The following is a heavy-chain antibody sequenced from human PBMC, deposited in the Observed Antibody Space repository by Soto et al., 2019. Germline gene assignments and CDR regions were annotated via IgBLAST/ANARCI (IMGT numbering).Heavy chain of an antibody. CDR3: ARGVGGQRITIFGVVISVWFDP. V-gene: IGHV4-59*01. Sequence: PSETLSLTCTVSGGSISSYYWSWIRQPPGKGLEWIGYIYYSGSTNYNPSLKSRVTISVDTSKNQFSLKLSSVTAADTAVYYCARGVGGQRITIFGVVISVWFDPWGQGTLVTVSS. CDR1: GGSISSYY. CDR2: IYYSGST. D-gene: IGHD3-3*01. J-gene: IGHJ5*02.